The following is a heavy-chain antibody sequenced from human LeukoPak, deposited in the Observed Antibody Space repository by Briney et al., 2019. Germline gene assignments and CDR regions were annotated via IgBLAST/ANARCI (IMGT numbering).Heavy chain of an antibody. D-gene: IGHD5-12*01. CDR3: ARERGDSGWNFDY. CDR2: INPNSGGT. V-gene: IGHV1-2*02. CDR1: GYTFTGYY. Sequence: GASVKVSCKASGYTFTGYYMHWVRQAPGQGLEWMGWINPNSGGTNYAQKFQGRVTMTRDTSISTAYMELSRLRSDDTAVYYCARERGDSGWNFDYWGQGTLVTVSS. J-gene: IGHJ4*02.